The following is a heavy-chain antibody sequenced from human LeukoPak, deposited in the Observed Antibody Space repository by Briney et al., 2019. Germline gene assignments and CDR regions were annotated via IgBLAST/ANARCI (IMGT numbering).Heavy chain of an antibody. V-gene: IGHV4-30-2*01. CDR2: IYHSGST. CDR1: GGSISSGGYS. Sequence: SETLSLTCAVSGGSISSGGYSWSWIRQPPGKGLEWIGYIYHSGSTYYNPSLKSRVTISVDRSKSQFSLKLSSVTAADTAVYYCGRIVADIDYWGQGTLVTVSS. D-gene: IGHD2-21*01. CDR3: GRIVADIDY. J-gene: IGHJ4*02.